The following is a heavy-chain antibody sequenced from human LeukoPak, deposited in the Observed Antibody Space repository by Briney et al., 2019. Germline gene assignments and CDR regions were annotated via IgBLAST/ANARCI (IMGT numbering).Heavy chain of an antibody. Sequence: SETLSLTCGVSGGSITSTNWWSWVRQPPGQGLEWIGEISLSGLTNYNPSLKSRVTISVDTSNNQFSLRLRSVTAADTAIYYCQCYEGVAGALYGMDVWGQGTTVTVSS. J-gene: IGHJ6*02. CDR3: QCYEGVAGALYGMDV. CDR2: ISLSGLT. D-gene: IGHD6-19*01. V-gene: IGHV4-4*02. CDR1: GGSITSTNW.